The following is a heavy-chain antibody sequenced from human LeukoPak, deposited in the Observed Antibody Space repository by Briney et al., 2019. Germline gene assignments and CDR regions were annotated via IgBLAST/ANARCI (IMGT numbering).Heavy chain of an antibody. Sequence: SETLSLTCAVYGGSFSGHYWSWIRQPPGKGLEWIGEINHSGSTDYNPSLKSRVTISVDTSKNQFSLKLSSVTAADTAVYYCARVNVDTAMAHFDYWGQGTLVTVSS. CDR3: ARVNVDTAMAHFDY. CDR1: GGSFSGHY. V-gene: IGHV4-34*01. CDR2: INHSGST. J-gene: IGHJ4*02. D-gene: IGHD5-18*01.